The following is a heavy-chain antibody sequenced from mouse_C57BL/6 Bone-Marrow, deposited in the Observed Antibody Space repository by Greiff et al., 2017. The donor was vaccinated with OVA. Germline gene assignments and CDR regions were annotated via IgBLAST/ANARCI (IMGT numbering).Heavy chain of an antibody. J-gene: IGHJ2*01. CDR2: IYPGDGDT. CDR1: GYAFSSSW. D-gene: IGHD2-2*01. Sequence: QVQLKESGPELVKPGASVKISCKASGYAFSSSWMNWVKQRPGKGLEWIGRIYPGDGDTNYNGKFKGKATLTADKSSSTAYMQLSSLTSEDSAVYFCARWLPYFDYWGQGTTLTVSS. CDR3: ARWLPYFDY. V-gene: IGHV1-82*01.